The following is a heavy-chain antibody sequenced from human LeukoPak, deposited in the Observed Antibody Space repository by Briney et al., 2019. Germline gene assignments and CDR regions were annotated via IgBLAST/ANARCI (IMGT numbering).Heavy chain of an antibody. CDR2: IYYSGST. CDR1: GGSISSYY. D-gene: IGHD6-13*01. Sequence: SETLSLTCTVSGGSISSYYWSWIRQPPGKGLEWIGYIYYSGSTNYNPSLKSRVTISVDTSKNQFSLKLSSVTAADTAVYYCARVRGIAAADVWGQGTTVTASS. CDR3: ARVRGIAAADV. J-gene: IGHJ6*02. V-gene: IGHV4-59*01.